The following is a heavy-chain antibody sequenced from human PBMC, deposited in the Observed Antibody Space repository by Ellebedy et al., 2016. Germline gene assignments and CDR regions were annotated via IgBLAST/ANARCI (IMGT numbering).Heavy chain of an antibody. Sequence: SETLSLTCTVSGGSISSSSYYWGWIRQPPGKGLEWIGSIYYSGSTYYNPSLKSRVTISVDTSKNQFSLKLSSVTAADTAVYYCAKWNGDWNAYDVWGQGTMVTVSS. V-gene: IGHV4-39*01. CDR1: GGSISSSSYY. CDR2: IYYSGST. D-gene: IGHD1-1*01. CDR3: AKWNGDWNAYDV. J-gene: IGHJ3*01.